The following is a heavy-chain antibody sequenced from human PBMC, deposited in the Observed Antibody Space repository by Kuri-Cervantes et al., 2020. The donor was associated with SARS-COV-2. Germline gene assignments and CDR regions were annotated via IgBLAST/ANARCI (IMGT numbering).Heavy chain of an antibody. CDR3: ARGAEGSPFDY. J-gene: IGHJ4*02. D-gene: IGHD6-13*01. V-gene: IGHV4-59*12. CDR1: GGSISSYY. CDR2: IYYSGST. Sequence: CTVSGGSISSYYWSWIRQPPGKGLEWIGYIYYSGSTNYNPSPKSRVTMSVDTSKNQFSLKLSSVTAADTAVYYCARGAEGSPFDYWGQGTLVTVSS.